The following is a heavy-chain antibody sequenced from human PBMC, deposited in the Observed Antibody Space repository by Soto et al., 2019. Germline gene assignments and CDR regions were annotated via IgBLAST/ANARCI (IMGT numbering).Heavy chain of an antibody. CDR1: GFTFSSYA. J-gene: IGHJ4*02. V-gene: IGHV3-64D*08. CDR3: VKGPTSYYYGSGSYD. Sequence: GGSLRLSCSASGFTFSSYAMHWVRQAPGKGLEYVSAISSNGGSTYYADSVKGRFTISRDNSKNTLYLQMSSLRAEDTAVYYCVKGPTSYYYGSGSYDWGQGTLVTVSS. CDR2: ISSNGGST. D-gene: IGHD3-10*01.